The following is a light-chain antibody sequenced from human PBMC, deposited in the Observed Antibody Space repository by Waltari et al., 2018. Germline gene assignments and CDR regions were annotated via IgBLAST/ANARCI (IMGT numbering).Light chain of an antibody. J-gene: IGKJ1*01. CDR2: DSS. CDR3: QQSFGNPPWT. V-gene: IGKV1-39*01. Sequence: DIQMALSPSSLSASIGDRVPITCRASQFINTYLNWYQHKPGEAPKLLIYDSSTLQIGVPSRFSGSGSGTDFTLTISGLQPEDIATYYCQQSFGNPPWTFGRGTKV. CDR1: QFINTY.